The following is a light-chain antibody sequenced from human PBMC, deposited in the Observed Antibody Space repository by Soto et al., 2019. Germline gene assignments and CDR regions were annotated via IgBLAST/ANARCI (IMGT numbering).Light chain of an antibody. CDR1: QNIGTWY. CDR3: QQYTGSPWT. CDR2: NAS. J-gene: IGKJ1*01. Sequence: EIVLTQSPGTLSSSLGERVTLSCRASQNIGTWYLGWFQKKSGESTSLLIYNASRRPTGIPDRFTGSGSVTDFTLTINRMQPDDFAGYFCQQYTGSPWTFGQGTKLEIK. V-gene: IGKV3-20*01.